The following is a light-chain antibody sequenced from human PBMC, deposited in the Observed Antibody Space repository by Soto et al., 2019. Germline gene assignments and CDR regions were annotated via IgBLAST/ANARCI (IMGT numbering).Light chain of an antibody. V-gene: IGKV3-15*01. CDR2: GAS. Sequence: EIVMTQSPATLSVSPGERATLSCRASQSVSSNLAWYQQKPGQAPRLLIYGASTRATGFPARFSGSGSGTDFTLTISSLQSEDCAVYYCQQHNKWPLTFGGGTKVEI. CDR3: QQHNKWPLT. J-gene: IGKJ4*01. CDR1: QSVSSN.